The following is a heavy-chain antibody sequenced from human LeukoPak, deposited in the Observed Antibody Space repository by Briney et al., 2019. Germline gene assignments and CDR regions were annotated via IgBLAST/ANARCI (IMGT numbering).Heavy chain of an antibody. J-gene: IGHJ4*02. CDR3: AREVGDGYNAHFDY. CDR1: GYTFTSYD. CDR2: MNPNSGNT. V-gene: IGHV1-8*03. Sequence: GASVKVSCKASGYTFTSYDINWVRQATGQGLEWMGWMNPNSGNTGYAQKFQGRVTITRNTSISTAYMELSSLRSEDTAVYYCAREVGDGYNAHFDYSGQGTLVTVSS. D-gene: IGHD5-24*01.